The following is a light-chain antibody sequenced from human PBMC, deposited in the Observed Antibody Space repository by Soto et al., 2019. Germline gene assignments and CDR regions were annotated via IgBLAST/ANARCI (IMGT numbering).Light chain of an antibody. CDR3: QQYDDLPRT. CDR2: DVS. Sequence: DIPMTQSPSSLSASVGDTVTITCQASQDISDYLNWYQQKPGKAPKLLIYDVSTLATVAPSRFSGSGSGTDFTFTISSQQPEDIATYYCQQYDDLPRTFGQRTKVEI. J-gene: IGKJ1*01. CDR1: QDISDY. V-gene: IGKV1-33*01.